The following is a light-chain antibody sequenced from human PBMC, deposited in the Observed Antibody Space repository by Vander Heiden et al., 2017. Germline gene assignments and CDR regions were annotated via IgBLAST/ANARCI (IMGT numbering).Light chain of an antibody. CDR2: STN. CDR3: VLYMGSGIWV. J-gene: IGLJ3*02. CDR1: SGSVSTSYY. Sequence: QTVVTQETSFSVSPGWTVTLTCGLSSGSVSTSYYPSWYQQTPGQAPRTLIYSTNTRSSGVPDRFSGSILGNKAALTITGAQADDESDYYCVLYMGSGIWVFGGGTKLTVL. V-gene: IGLV8-61*01.